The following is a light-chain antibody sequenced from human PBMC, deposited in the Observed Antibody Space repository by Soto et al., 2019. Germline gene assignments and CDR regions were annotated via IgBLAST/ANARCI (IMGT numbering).Light chain of an antibody. CDR1: NIGSKS. J-gene: IGLJ3*02. CDR2: DDS. CDR3: QVWDSSSDHPA. Sequence: SYELTQPPSVSVAPGQTARITCGGNNIGSKSVHWYQQKPGQAPVLVVYDDSDRPSGIPERFSGSNSGNTATLTISRVDAGDEADYYCQVWDSSSDHPAFGGGTKLTVL. V-gene: IGLV3-21*02.